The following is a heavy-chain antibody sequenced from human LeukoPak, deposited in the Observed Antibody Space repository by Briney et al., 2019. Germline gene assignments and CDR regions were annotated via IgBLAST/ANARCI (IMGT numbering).Heavy chain of an antibody. CDR1: GFTFSDYA. V-gene: IGHV3-11*04. J-gene: IGHJ5*02. CDR3: ARDRIMVVGPYNWFDP. CDR2: ISSSGSTI. Sequence: PGGSLRLSCAASGFTFSDYAMSWVRQAPGKGLEWISYISSSGSTIYYADSVKGRFTISRDNAENSLYLHMSSLRAEDTALYYCARDRIMVVGPYNWFDPWGQGTLVTVSS. D-gene: IGHD2-15*01.